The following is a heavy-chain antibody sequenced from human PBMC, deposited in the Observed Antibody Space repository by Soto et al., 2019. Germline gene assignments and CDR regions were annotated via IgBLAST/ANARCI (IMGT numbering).Heavy chain of an antibody. D-gene: IGHD1-1*01. CDR2: IYHTGST. CDR3: ARATGTLRSRNCDY. J-gene: IGHJ4*02. Sequence: SETLSLTCSVSGGSIGIVCHYCAWIRETPGNGLKWIRYIYHTGSTYYSKSLRSRLTISDNTSKSQFSLRLSSVTAADTAVYCCARATGTLRSRNCDYWGQGSLVTVSS. CDR1: GGSIGIVCHY. V-gene: IGHV4-31*03.